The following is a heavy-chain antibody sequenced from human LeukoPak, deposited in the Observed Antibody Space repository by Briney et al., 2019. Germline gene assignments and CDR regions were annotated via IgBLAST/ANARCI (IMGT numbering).Heavy chain of an antibody. CDR3: ALLAVASDFDY. D-gene: IGHD6-19*01. V-gene: IGHV3-48*03. Sequence: GGSLRLSCAASGFMFRRFEMCWVRQAPGRGLEGLAYINSGATTMYYSDSVKGRFTISRDDAKNSLFLQMNSLRAEDTAVYYCALLAVASDFDYWGQGALVTVSS. CDR1: GFMFRRFE. CDR2: INSGATTM. J-gene: IGHJ4*02.